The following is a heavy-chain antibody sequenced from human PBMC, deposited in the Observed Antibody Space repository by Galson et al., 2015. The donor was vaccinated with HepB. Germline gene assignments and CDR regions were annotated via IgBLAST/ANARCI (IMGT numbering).Heavy chain of an antibody. D-gene: IGHD6-6*01. V-gene: IGHV5-10-1*01. CDR1: GYSFTSHW. Sequence: QSGAEVTKPGESLRISWMGSGYSFTSHWISWVRQMPGKGLEWMGRIVLSDSYTNYSPSFQGHVTISADKSISTAYLQWSSLKASDTAMYYCATRSSPSPNPYYYGMDVWGQGTTVTVSS. J-gene: IGHJ6*02. CDR3: ATRSSPSPNPYYYGMDV. CDR2: IVLSDSYT.